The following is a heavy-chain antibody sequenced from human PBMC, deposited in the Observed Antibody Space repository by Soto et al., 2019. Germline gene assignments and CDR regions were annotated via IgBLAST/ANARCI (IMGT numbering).Heavy chain of an antibody. CDR1: GGSFSGYY. D-gene: IGHD5-12*01. CDR2: INHSGTT. J-gene: IGHJ4*02. Sequence: SETLSLTCAVYGGSFSGYYWGWIRQPPGKGLEWIGEINHSGTTNYNPSLKSRVTISVDTSKNQFSLKLSSVTAADTAVYYCARGDIGSGYGESLGWGQGTLVTVSS. CDR3: ARGDIGSGYGESLG. V-gene: IGHV4-34*01.